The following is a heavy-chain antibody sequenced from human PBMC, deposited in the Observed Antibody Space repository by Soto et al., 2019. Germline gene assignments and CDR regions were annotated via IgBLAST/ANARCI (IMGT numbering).Heavy chain of an antibody. J-gene: IGHJ4*02. CDR1: GYTFTSYG. D-gene: IGHD3-22*01. V-gene: IGHV1-18*01. CDR2: INPSDGNR. Sequence: ASVKVSCKASGYTFTSYGISWVRQAPGQGLEWKGWINPSDGNRNFAQKFEDRVTMTTATFTNTVFLELRSLKSDDTAIYYCARDRLRGYDSSGFYSWGQGTMVTVSS. CDR3: ARDRLRGYDSSGFYS.